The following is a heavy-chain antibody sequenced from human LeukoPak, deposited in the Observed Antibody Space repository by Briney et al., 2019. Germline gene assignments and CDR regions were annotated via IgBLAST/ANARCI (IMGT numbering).Heavy chain of an antibody. V-gene: IGHV3-48*04. Sequence: GGSLRVSCAASGFTFSSYGMSWVRQAPGKGLEWVSAISSSGSTIYYADSVKGRFTISRDNAKNSLYLQMNSLRAEDTAVYYCAELGITMIGGVWGKGTTVTISS. CDR3: AELGITMIGGV. J-gene: IGHJ6*04. CDR1: GFTFSSYG. D-gene: IGHD3-10*02. CDR2: ISSSGSTI.